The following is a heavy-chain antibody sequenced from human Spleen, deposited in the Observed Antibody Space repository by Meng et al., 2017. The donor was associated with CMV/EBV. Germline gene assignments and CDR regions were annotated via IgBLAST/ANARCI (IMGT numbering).Heavy chain of an antibody. V-gene: IGHV4-30-4*08. CDR1: GGSISSGDYY. CDR3: ARDMIVSGAFDY. Sequence: HGPAPGRVKPSQTLSLTCTVSGGSISSGDYYWSWIRQPPGKGLEWIGYIYYSGSTYYNPSLKSRVTISVDTSKNQFSLKLSSVTAADTAVYYCARDMIVSGAFDYWGQGTLVTVSS. J-gene: IGHJ4*02. CDR2: IYYSGST. D-gene: IGHD3-22*01.